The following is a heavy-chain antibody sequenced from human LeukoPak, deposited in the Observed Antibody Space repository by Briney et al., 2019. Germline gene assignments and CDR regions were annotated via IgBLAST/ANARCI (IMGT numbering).Heavy chain of an antibody. J-gene: IGHJ6*02. V-gene: IGHV3-11*01. CDR1: GFTFSDYY. CDR2: ISSSGSTI. CDR3: ARFLSGPQDIVVVPAAKGYYYGMDV. Sequence: GGSLRLSCAASGFTFSDYYMSWIRQAPGKGQEWVSYISSSGSTIYYADSVKGRFTISRDNAKNSLYLQMNSLRAEDTAVYYCARFLSGPQDIVVVPAAKGYYYGMDVWGQGTTVTVSS. D-gene: IGHD2-2*01.